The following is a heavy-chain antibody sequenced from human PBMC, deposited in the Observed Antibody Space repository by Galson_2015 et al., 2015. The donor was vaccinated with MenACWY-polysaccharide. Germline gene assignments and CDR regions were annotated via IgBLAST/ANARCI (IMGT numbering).Heavy chain of an antibody. J-gene: IGHJ3*02. CDR3: ASHTLFRDAFDI. CDR2: ISSSGSTI. V-gene: IGHV3-11*01. D-gene: IGHD2-21*01. CDR1: GFTFSDYY. Sequence: SLRLSCAASGFTFSDYYMSWIRQAPGKGLEWVSYISSSGSTIYYADSVKGRFTISRDNAKNPLYLQMNSLKASDTAMYYCASHTLFRDAFDIWGQGTMVTVSS.